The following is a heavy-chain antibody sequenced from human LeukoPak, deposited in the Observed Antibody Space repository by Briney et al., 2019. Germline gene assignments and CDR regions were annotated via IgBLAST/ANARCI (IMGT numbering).Heavy chain of an antibody. J-gene: IGHJ4*02. CDR3: ARPLQGIVGATGFDY. D-gene: IGHD1-26*01. CDR2: IYPSDSDT. Sequence: GESLKISCQGSEYSFATYWIAWLRQMPGKGLEWMGIIYPSDSDTRDSTSFQGQVTISADKSIKTAYLQWSSLKASDTAMYYCARPLQGIVGATGFDYWGQGALVTVSS. CDR1: EYSFATYW. V-gene: IGHV5-51*01.